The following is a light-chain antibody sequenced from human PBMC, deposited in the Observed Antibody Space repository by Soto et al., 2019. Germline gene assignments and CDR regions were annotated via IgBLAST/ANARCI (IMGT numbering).Light chain of an antibody. CDR1: QSVTSSS. J-gene: IGKJ5*01. Sequence: EIVLTQSPGTLSLSPGERATLSCRASQSVTSSSLAWYQQKPGQAPRLLIYGASSRATGIPDRFSGSGSGTDFTLTISRLEPEDFAVYYCQQYGSSPITFXQGTRMEIK. CDR2: GAS. CDR3: QQYGSSPIT. V-gene: IGKV3-20*01.